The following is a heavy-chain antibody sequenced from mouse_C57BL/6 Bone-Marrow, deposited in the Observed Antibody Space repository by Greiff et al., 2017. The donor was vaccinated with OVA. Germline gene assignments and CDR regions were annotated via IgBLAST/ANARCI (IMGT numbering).Heavy chain of an antibody. J-gene: IGHJ2*01. CDR2: IYPRDGST. D-gene: IGHD1-1*01. Sequence: VQLMESGPELVKPGASVKLSCKASGYTFTSYDINWVKQRPGQGLEWIGWIYPRDGSTKYNEKFKGKATLTVDTSSSTAYMELHSLTSEDSAVYFCARRRLYGSSWYFDYWGQGTTLTVSS. CDR1: GYTFTSYD. V-gene: IGHV1-85*01. CDR3: ARRRLYGSSWYFDY.